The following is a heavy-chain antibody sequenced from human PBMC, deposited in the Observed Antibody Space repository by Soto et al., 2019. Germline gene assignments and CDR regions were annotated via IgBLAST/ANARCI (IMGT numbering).Heavy chain of an antibody. J-gene: IGHJ2*01. Sequence: ASETLSLTCTVSGGSVNSGGLYWNWIRQPPGRGLEWIGSIYYSGTAYYNPSLKSRVTISVDTSNNQFSVMLSSVTAADTAVYYCARATYDFADNLTWGYFDLWGRGTLVTVSS. CDR3: ARATYDFADNLTWGYFDL. V-gene: IGHV4-30-4*01. CDR1: GGSVNSGGLY. D-gene: IGHD4-17*01. CDR2: IYYSGTA.